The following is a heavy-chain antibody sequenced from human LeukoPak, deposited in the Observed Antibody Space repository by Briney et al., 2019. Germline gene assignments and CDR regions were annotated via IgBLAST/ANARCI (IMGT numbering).Heavy chain of an antibody. CDR1: GFTFSSYG. J-gene: IGHJ5*02. CDR2: ISYDGSNK. CDR3: AKDTVRGSHINWFDP. D-gene: IGHD3-10*01. V-gene: IGHV3-30*18. Sequence: PGGSLRLSCAASGFTFSSYGMHWVRQAPGKGLEWVAVISYDGSNKYYADSVKGRFTISRDNSKNTLYLQMNSLRAEDTAVYYCAKDTVRGSHINWFDPWGQGTLVTVSS.